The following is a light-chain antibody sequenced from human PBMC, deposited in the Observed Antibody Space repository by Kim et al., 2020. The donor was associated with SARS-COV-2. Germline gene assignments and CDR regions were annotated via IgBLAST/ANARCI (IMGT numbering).Light chain of an antibody. Sequence: DIQMTQSPSSLSASVGDRVTITCRASQAISNYLAWYQQKPGQVPKLLIYGASTFQSGVPSRFSGSGSGTYFTVTISGLQPEDVATYYCQKYNSVPWTFGQGTKMDIK. J-gene: IGKJ1*01. CDR3: QKYNSVPWT. CDR2: GAS. CDR1: QAISNY. V-gene: IGKV1-27*01.